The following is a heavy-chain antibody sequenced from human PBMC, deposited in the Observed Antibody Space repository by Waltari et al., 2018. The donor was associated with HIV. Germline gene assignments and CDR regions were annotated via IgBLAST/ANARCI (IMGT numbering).Heavy chain of an antibody. CDR1: GSTFNDYW. J-gene: IGHJ5*01. CDR2: SKQDGRYM. V-gene: IGHV3-7*02. D-gene: IGHD6-19*01. CDR3: ARSRSGQLDS. Sequence: DVQLVESVGGFFQPGGSLRLSCAAAGSTFNDYWMTWVRQTPEKRLEWVANSKQDGRYMYQGDSLRGRVTGFRVSAKKVVYLQIKGVRVNDTSTYQCARSRSGQLDSWGPGTQVIVFS.